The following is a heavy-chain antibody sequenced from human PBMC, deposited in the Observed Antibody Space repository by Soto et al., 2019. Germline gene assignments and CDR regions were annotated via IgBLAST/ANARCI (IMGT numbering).Heavy chain of an antibody. D-gene: IGHD2-2*01. Sequence: QVQLVPSGAEVKKPGASVKVYCKASGYTFTSYGISWVRQAPGQRLEWMGWISAYNGNTNYAQKLQGRVTMTTDTSTSTAYMELRGLSTDDTAGYYCARIPRVPVASSTPIGYWGQGTLVTVSS. J-gene: IGHJ4*02. CDR1: GYTFTSYG. V-gene: IGHV1-18*04. CDR2: ISAYNGNT. CDR3: ARIPRVPVASSTPIGY.